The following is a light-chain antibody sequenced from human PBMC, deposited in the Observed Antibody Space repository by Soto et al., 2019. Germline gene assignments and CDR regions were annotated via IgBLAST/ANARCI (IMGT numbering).Light chain of an antibody. CDR2: GVS. Sequence: EIVLTQSPGTLSLSPGDRATLSCRASQSISNNYLAWYQQKPGQAPRLLIYGVSMRATGIPDRLSGSGSGTDFTLTISRLEPEDFAVYYCQLYGSSPPFTFGPGTKVDIK. V-gene: IGKV3-20*01. CDR3: QLYGSSPPFT. J-gene: IGKJ3*01. CDR1: QSISNNY.